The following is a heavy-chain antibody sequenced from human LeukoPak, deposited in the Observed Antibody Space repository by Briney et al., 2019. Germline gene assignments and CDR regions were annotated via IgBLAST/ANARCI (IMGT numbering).Heavy chain of an antibody. Sequence: PGMSLRLSCAASGFTFRSYGMHWVRQGPGKGLEWVAVIWSDGSQQHYADSVKGRFTISRDNSKNTLYLQMNSLRVDDTAVYYCARQSTIAAARIDPWGQGTLVTVSS. CDR2: IWSDGSQQ. CDR1: GFTFRSYG. D-gene: IGHD6-25*01. J-gene: IGHJ5*02. CDR3: ARQSTIAAARIDP. V-gene: IGHV3-33*01.